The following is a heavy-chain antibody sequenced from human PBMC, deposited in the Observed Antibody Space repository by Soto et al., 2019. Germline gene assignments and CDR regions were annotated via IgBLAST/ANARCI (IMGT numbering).Heavy chain of an antibody. CDR1: GFTFSSYA. Sequence: GGSLRLSCAASGFTFSSYAMSWVRQAPGKGLEWVSAISGSGGSTYYADSVKGRFTISRDNSKNTLYLRMNSLRAEDTAVYYCAKDEAHSGLSPFDYWGQGTLVTVSS. D-gene: IGHD5-12*01. V-gene: IGHV3-23*01. CDR2: ISGSGGST. J-gene: IGHJ4*02. CDR3: AKDEAHSGLSPFDY.